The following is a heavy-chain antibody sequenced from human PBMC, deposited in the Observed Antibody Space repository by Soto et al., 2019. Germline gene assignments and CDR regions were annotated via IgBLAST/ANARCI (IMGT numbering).Heavy chain of an antibody. CDR1: GYTFTTYY. CDR2: IKPRIGTL. J-gene: IGHJ3*02. Sequence: QVQLVQSGADVQKPGASVKVSCQASGYTFTTYYIHWVRQASGQRLDLMGLIKPRIGTLGYARKFQGRGTMTRDTATIKVYMELSSLISDDTAVYYCARVEPYSSSFASGIWGQGTRVTVSS. CDR3: ARVEPYSSSFASGI. D-gene: IGHD6-6*01. V-gene: IGHV1-46*03.